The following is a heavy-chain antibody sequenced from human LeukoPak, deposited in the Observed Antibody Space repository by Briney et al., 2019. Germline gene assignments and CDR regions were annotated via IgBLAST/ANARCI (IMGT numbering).Heavy chain of an antibody. CDR1: GLTFSRYA. CDR2: ISVDGSNT. J-gene: IGHJ3*02. CDR3: AKSYDTSGRRAFDI. Sequence: GGSLRLSCAASGLTFSRYAMSWVRQAPEKGLEWVSAISVDGSNTYYADSVKGQFTISRDNSKNTLYLQMNSLSAEDTAVYYCAKSYDTSGRRAFDIWGQGTMVTVSS. V-gene: IGHV3-23*01. D-gene: IGHD3-22*01.